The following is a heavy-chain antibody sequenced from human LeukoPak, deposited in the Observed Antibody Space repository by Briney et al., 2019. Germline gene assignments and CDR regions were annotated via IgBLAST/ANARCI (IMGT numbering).Heavy chain of an antibody. J-gene: IGHJ4*02. CDR2: IYYSGST. D-gene: IGHD6-19*01. CDR1: GGSISSGGYY. Sequence: SQTLSLTCTVSGGSISSGGYYWSWIRQHPGKGLEWIGYIYYSGSTYYNPSLKSRVTISVDTSKNQFSLKLSFVTAADTAVYYCARDEAGTDGYDYWGQGTLVTVSS. V-gene: IGHV4-31*03. CDR3: ARDEAGTDGYDY.